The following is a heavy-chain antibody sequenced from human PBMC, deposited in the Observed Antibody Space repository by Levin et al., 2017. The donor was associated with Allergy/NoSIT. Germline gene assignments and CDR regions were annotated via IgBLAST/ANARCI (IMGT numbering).Heavy chain of an antibody. J-gene: IGHJ4*02. CDR3: ARASDYGERDY. D-gene: IGHD4-17*01. V-gene: IGHV3-21*01. Sequence: SGGSLRLSCAASGFSFSDYNMNWVRQAPGKGLEWVSTISGRSSYIIYADSVKGRFTISRDNAKNSLFLQMNSLRAEDTAVYYCARASDYGERDYWGQGALVNVSS. CDR1: GFSFSDYN. CDR2: ISGRSSYI.